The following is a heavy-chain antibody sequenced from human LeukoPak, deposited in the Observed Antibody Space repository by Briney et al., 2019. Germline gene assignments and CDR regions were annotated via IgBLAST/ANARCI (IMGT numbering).Heavy chain of an antibody. CDR2: INHRGST. CDR1: GGSFSGYY. J-gene: IGHJ6*03. CDR3: ARADKAIEKLGYYYYYMDV. Sequence: SETPSLTCAVYGGSFSGYYWSWIRQPPGKGLEWIGEINHRGSTNYNPSLKSRVTISVDTSKNQFSLKLSSVTAADTAVYYCARADKAIEKLGYYYYYMDVWGKGTTVTVSS. V-gene: IGHV4-34*01. D-gene: IGHD7-27*01.